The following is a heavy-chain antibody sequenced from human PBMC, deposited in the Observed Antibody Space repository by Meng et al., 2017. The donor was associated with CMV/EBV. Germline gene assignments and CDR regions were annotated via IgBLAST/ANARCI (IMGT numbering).Heavy chain of an antibody. CDR1: GGTFSSYA. J-gene: IGHJ4*02. Sequence: SVKVSCKASGGTFSSYAISWVRQAPGQGLEWMGGIISIFGTANYAQKFQGRVTITTDESTSTAYMELSSLRSEDTAVYYCARSSIVVVPAARSFDYWGQGTLVTVSS. V-gene: IGHV1-69*05. CDR3: ARSSIVVVPAARSFDY. D-gene: IGHD2-2*01. CDR2: IISIFGTA.